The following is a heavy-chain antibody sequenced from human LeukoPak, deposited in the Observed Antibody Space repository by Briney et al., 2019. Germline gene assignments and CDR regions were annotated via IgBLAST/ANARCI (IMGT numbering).Heavy chain of an antibody. V-gene: IGHV4-30-2*01. CDR2: IYHSGST. CDR3: ASGYCSGGSCYPDY. Sequence: SETLSLTCTVSGGSISSGGYSWSWIRQPPGKGLEWIGYIYHSGSTYYNPSLKSRVTISVDRSKNQFSLKLSSVTAADTAVYYCASGYCSGGSCYPDYWGQGTLVTVSS. D-gene: IGHD2-15*01. J-gene: IGHJ4*02. CDR1: GGSISSGGYS.